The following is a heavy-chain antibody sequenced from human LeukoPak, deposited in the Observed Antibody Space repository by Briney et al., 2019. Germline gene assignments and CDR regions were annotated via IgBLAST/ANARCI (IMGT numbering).Heavy chain of an antibody. CDR3: VRDTGSGWDFDY. V-gene: IGHV3-43*02. CDR1: EFTFNAYA. CDR2: VKGDGVTT. J-gene: IGHJ4*02. D-gene: IGHD6-19*01. Sequence: GGSLRLSCAASEFTFNAYAIHWARQAPGKGLEWVSLVKGDGVTTDYANSVKGRFTVSRDNSKNSLYLQRSYLRREDSALYYCVRDTGSGWDFDYWGQGTLVTVSS.